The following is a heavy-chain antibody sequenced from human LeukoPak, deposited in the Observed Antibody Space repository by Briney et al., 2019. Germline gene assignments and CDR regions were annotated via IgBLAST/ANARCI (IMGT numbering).Heavy chain of an antibody. J-gene: IGHJ4*02. CDR2: IIPILGIA. CDR1: GGTFSSYT. D-gene: IGHD1-26*01. Sequence: SAKVSCKASGGTFSSYTISWVRQAPGQGLEWMGRIIPILGIANYAQKFQGRVTITADKSTSTAYMELSSLRSEDTAVYYCARDPMWEGSAYWGQGTLVTVSS. V-gene: IGHV1-69*04. CDR3: ARDPMWEGSAY.